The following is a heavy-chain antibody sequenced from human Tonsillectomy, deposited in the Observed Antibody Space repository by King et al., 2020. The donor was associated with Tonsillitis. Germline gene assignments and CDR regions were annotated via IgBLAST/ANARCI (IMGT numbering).Heavy chain of an antibody. V-gene: IGHV4-59*01. CDR2: IYYSGTI. Sequence: VQLQESGPGLAKPSETLSLTCTVSGDSISSYFWSWIRQPPGKGLEWIGYIYYSGTINYNPSLKSRVTISVDTSKNQVFLKLNSVTAADTAVYYCAREGHYGGIIDYWGQGTLVTVSS. J-gene: IGHJ4*02. D-gene: IGHD4-23*01. CDR1: GDSISSYF. CDR3: AREGHYGGIIDY.